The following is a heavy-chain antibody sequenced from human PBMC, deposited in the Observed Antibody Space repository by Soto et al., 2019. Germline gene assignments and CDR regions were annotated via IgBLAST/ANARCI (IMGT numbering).Heavy chain of an antibody. CDR2: ISAYNGNT. D-gene: IGHD3-10*01. Sequence: ASVKVSCKASGYTFTSYGISWVRQAPGQGLEWMGWISAYNGNTNYAQKLQGRVTMTTDTSTSTAYMELRSLRSDDTAVYYCARAHPPLYGSGSSWFDPWGQGTLVTVSS. CDR3: ARAHPPLYGSGSSWFDP. J-gene: IGHJ5*02. CDR1: GYTFTSYG. V-gene: IGHV1-18*01.